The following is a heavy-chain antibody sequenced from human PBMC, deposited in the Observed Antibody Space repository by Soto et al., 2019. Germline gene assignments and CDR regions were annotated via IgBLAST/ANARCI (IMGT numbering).Heavy chain of an antibody. CDR3: ARGNYGSGSNQYWYFDL. D-gene: IGHD3-10*01. CDR1: GFTFSRFG. J-gene: IGHJ2*01. V-gene: IGHV3-33*01. Sequence: QVHLVESGGGVVQPGRSLRLSCAASGFTFSRFGMHWVRQAPGKGLEWVAVIWSDGSKQQYVDSVKGRFTISRDNAKNSLYLQMNSLRAEDTAVYYCARGNYGSGSNQYWYFDLWGRGTLVSVSS. CDR2: IWSDGSKQ.